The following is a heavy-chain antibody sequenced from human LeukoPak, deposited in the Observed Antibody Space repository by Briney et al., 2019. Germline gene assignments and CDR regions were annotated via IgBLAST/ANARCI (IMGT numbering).Heavy chain of an antibody. D-gene: IGHD2-8*02. CDR2: ISYEASNK. CDR3: ARDYLVGCTDTICYPIDY. CDR1: GFTFGNHA. J-gene: IGHJ4*02. Sequence: GGSLRLSCAASGFTFGNHAMHWVRQAPGMGLEWVAVISYEASNKYYAGSVKGRFTISRDNSKNMLYLQMNSLRAEDTAVYYCARDYLVGCTDTICYPIDYWGQGTLVTVSS. V-gene: IGHV3-30*01.